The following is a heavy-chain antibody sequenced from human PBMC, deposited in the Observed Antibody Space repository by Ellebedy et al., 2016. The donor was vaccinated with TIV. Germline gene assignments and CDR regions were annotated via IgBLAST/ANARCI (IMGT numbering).Heavy chain of an antibody. CDR1: GYTFTSYG. V-gene: IGHV1-18*01. D-gene: IGHD6-13*01. CDR2: ISAYNGNT. CDR3: ARDSQQLVTYLRAEYFQH. Sequence: AASVKVSCKASGYTFTSYGISWVRQAPGQGLEWMGWISAYNGNTNYAQKLQGRVTMTKDTSTSTAYMELRSLRSDDTAVYYCARDSQQLVTYLRAEYFQHWGQGTLVTVSS. J-gene: IGHJ1*01.